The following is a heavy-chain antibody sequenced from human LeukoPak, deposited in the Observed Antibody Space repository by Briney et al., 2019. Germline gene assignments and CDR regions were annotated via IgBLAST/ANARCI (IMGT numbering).Heavy chain of an antibody. V-gene: IGHV1-69*04. D-gene: IGHD3-22*01. CDR2: IIPILGIA. CDR1: GGTFSSYA. J-gene: IGHJ5*02. CDR3: ASYYYDSSGYLDS. Sequence: GASVKVSCKASGGTFSSYAISWVRQAPGQGLEWMGRIIPILGIANYAQKFQGRVTITADKSTSTAYMELSSLRSEDTAVYYYASYYYDSSGYLDSWGQGTLVTVSS.